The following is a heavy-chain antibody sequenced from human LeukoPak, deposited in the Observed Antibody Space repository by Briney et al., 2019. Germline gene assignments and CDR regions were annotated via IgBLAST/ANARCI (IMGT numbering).Heavy chain of an antibody. CDR3: ARETAETTVTTWRYYCGMDV. J-gene: IGHJ6*04. CDR1: GGSISSGDYY. CDR2: IYYSGST. D-gene: IGHD4-17*01. Sequence: SQTLSPTCTVSGGSISSGDYYWSWIRQPPGKGLEWIGYIYYSGSTYYNPSLKSRVTISVDTSKNQFSLKLSSVTAADTAVYYCARETAETTVTTWRYYCGMDVWGKGTTVTVSS. V-gene: IGHV4-30-4*01.